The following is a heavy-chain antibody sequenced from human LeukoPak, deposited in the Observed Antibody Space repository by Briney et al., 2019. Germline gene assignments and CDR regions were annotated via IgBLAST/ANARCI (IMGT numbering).Heavy chain of an antibody. J-gene: IGHJ4*02. D-gene: IGHD3-10*01. CDR3: ASTPKPYGSGSYWYGAAFDY. CDR1: GGSISSYY. Sequence: SETLSLTCTVSGGSISSYYWSWIRQPPGKGLERIGYIYYSGSTNYNPSLKSRVTISVDTSKNQFSLKLSSVTAADTAVYYCASTPKPYGSGSYWYGAAFDYWGQGTLVTVTS. CDR2: IYYSGST. V-gene: IGHV4-59*08.